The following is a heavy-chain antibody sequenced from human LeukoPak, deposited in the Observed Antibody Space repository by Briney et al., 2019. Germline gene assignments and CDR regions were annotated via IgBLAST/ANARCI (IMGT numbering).Heavy chain of an antibody. CDR1: GFTFSSYG. CDR2: IRYDGSSK. J-gene: IGHJ4*02. CDR3: AKLYDYVWGSYDSFDY. Sequence: GGSLRLSCAASGFTFSSYGMHWVRQAPGKGLEWVAFIRYDGSSKYYADSVKGRFTISRDNSKNTLYLQMNSLRAEDTAVYYCAKLYDYVWGSYDSFDYWGQGTLVTVSS. V-gene: IGHV3-30*02. D-gene: IGHD3-16*01.